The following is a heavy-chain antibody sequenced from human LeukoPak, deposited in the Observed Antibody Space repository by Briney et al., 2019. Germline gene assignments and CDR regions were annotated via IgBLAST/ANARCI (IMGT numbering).Heavy chain of an antibody. CDR1: GDSLSIGSYY. J-gene: IGHJ4*02. Sequence: SETLSLTCTVWGDSLSIGSYYWRWIRQPPGKGPEWIGYIYQSASTNYNPSLKSRVSISVDTSKNQFSLKLRTWTLWTKAVSNCARRGPTVTMLYPFDHWGQGTLVTVSS. V-gene: IGHV4-61*01. CDR2: IYQSAST. CDR3: ARRGPTVTMLYPFDH. D-gene: IGHD4-17*01.